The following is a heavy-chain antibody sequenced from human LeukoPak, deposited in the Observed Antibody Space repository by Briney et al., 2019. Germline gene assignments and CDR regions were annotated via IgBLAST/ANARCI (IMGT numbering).Heavy chain of an antibody. D-gene: IGHD6-25*01. V-gene: IGHV4-4*02. Sequence: SETLSLTCAVSGVSSSSRNWWTWVRQPPGKGLEWIGEIYPSGNTDYNPSLKSRVTISVDKSKTHFSLKLTSVTAADTAVYYCAELGGGYVRRFDPGGQGTLVTVSS. CDR3: AELGGGYVRRFDP. J-gene: IGHJ5*02. CDR1: GVSSSSRNW. CDR2: IYPSGNT.